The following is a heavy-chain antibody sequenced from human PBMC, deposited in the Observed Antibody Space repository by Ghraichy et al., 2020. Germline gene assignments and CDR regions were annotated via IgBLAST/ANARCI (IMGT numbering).Heavy chain of an antibody. CDR3: ARDSLRDAFDI. CDR1: GGSISSYY. CDR2: IYYSGST. V-gene: IGHV4-59*01. J-gene: IGHJ3*02. Sequence: SETLSLTCTVSGGSISSYYWSWIRQPPGKGLEWIGYIYYSGSTNYNPSLKSRVTISVDTSKNQFSLKLSSVTAADTAVYYCARDSLRDAFDIWGQGTMVTVSS.